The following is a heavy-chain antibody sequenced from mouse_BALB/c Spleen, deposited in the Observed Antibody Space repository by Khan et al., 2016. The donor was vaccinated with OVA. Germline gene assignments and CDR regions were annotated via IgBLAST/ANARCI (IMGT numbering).Heavy chain of an antibody. CDR2: INTYTGEP. V-gene: IGHV9-3-1*01. CDR3: ARREYYSSFAY. D-gene: IGHD2-12*01. CDR1: GYTFTNYG. J-gene: IGHJ3*01. Sequence: QIQLVQSGPELKKPGETVKISCMASGYTFTNYGMDWVKQAPGKGLKWMGWINTYTGEPTYADDFKGRFAFSLETSASTAYLQINNLKNEDTSTYFCARREYYSSFAYWGQGTVVTVSA.